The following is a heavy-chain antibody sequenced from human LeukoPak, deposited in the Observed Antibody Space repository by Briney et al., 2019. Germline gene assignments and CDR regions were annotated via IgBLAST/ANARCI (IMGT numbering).Heavy chain of an antibody. CDR3: ARVEVEMATLGLYYFDY. J-gene: IGHJ4*02. CDR2: IYSGGST. CDR1: GFTVSSNY. D-gene: IGHD5-24*01. V-gene: IGHV3-53*01. Sequence: GGSLRLSCAASGFTVSSNYMSWVRQAPGKGLEWVSVIYSGGSTYYADSVKGRFTISRDNSKNTLYLQMNSLRAEDTAVYYCARVEVEMATLGLYYFDYWGQGTLVTVSS.